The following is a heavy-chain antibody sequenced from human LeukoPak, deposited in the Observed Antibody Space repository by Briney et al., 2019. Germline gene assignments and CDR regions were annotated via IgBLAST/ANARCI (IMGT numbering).Heavy chain of an antibody. J-gene: IGHJ4*02. CDR1: GGDLSNYS. D-gene: IGHD3-3*01. CDR3: ALLRGTRFPMDH. Sequence: SVKVSRKTSGGDLSNYSISWVRQAPGQGLEWMGGFIPTYDTGNAAPRFRGRVTITTDGLTSTAYMELSSLRSDDTAVYYCALLRGTRFPMDHWGQGTLVTVSS. CDR2: FIPTYDTG. V-gene: IGHV1-69*05.